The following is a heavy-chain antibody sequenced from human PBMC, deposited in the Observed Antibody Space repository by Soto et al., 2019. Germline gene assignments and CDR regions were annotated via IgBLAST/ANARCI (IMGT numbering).Heavy chain of an antibody. CDR1: RHRFTSYW. CDR3: ARRAGGLLAATRSIYGMDV. Sequence: XESLKVSWKSSRHRFTSYWIGWVPQMPGKGLEWMGIIYPGDSDTNYSPSFQGHVTISADKSISTAYLQWSSLKASDTAMYYCARRAGGLLAATRSIYGMDVWGQGTTVTVSS. V-gene: IGHV5-51*01. J-gene: IGHJ6*02. D-gene: IGHD2-15*01. CDR2: IYPGDSDT.